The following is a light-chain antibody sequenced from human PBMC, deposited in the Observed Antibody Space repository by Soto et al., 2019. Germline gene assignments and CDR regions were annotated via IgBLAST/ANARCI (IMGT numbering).Light chain of an antibody. J-gene: IGLJ2*01. CDR3: QSYDSSLSGWL. CDR1: SSNIGAGFD. Sequence: QSVLTQPPSVSGAPGKRVTISCTGSSSNIGAGFDVHWYQHLPGTAPKPLIYDNTNRPSGVPDRFSGSKSGTSASLAITGLQAEDEADYYCQSYDSSLSGWLFGGGTKLTVL. CDR2: DNT. V-gene: IGLV1-40*01.